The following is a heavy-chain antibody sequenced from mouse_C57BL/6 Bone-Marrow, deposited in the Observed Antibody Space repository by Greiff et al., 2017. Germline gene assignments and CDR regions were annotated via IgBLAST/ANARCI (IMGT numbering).Heavy chain of an antibody. CDR1: GYTFTSYW. D-gene: IGHD2-10*02. V-gene: IGHV1-64*01. CDR2: IHPNSGST. J-gene: IGHJ1*03. CDR3: ARYGKGDWYFDV. Sequence: QVQLKQPGAELVKPGASVKLSCKASGYTFTSYWMHWVKQRPGQGLEWIGMIHPNSGSTNYNEKFKSKATLTVDKSSSTAYMQLSSLTSEDSAVXYCARYGKGDWYFDVWGTGTTVTVSS.